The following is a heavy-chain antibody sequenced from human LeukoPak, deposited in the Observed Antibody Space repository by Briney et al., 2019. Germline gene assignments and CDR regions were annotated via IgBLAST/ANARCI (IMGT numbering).Heavy chain of an antibody. J-gene: IGHJ4*02. Sequence: ASVKVSCKASGYTFTGYYMHWVRQAPGQGLEWMGWINPNSGGTNYAQKFQGRVTMTRDTSISTAYMELSRLRSDDTAVYYCAREGIVVVPGAMGVDYWGQGTLVTVSS. CDR1: GYTFTGYY. CDR3: AREGIVVVPGAMGVDY. V-gene: IGHV1-2*02. D-gene: IGHD2-2*01. CDR2: INPNSGGT.